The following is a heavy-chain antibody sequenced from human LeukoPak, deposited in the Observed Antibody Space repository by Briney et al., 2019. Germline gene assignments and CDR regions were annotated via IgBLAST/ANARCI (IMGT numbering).Heavy chain of an antibody. V-gene: IGHV3-30*02. Sequence: GGSLRLSCAASGFNFRGYAMHWVRQAPGKGLEWVALIRSNGNEKFYLDAVQGRFTISRDTSKNTLFLQMSSLRPEDTAVYYCAKDRDGSGSFKKRMDVWGQGTTVSASS. CDR2: IRSNGNEK. D-gene: IGHD3-10*01. J-gene: IGHJ6*02. CDR3: AKDRDGSGSFKKRMDV. CDR1: GFNFRGYA.